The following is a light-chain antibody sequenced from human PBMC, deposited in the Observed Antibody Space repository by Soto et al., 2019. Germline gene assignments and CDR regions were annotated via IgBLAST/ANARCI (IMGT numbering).Light chain of an antibody. Sequence: IGLTQSPGALSLSQRARAPLSCRASQSVSSSSLAWYQQKPGQAPRLLIYDASNRATGIPARFSGSGSGTDFTLTISRLEPEDFVVYYCQQYGNSPFTFGQGTRLENK. CDR3: QQYGNSPFT. CDR2: DAS. V-gene: IGKV3-20*01. CDR1: QSVSSSS. J-gene: IGKJ5*01.